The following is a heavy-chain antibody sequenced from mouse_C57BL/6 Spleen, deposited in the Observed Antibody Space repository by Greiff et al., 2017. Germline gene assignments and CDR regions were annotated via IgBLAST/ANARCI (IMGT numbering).Heavy chain of an antibody. J-gene: IGHJ1*03. CDR2: LYPGDGDT. CDR3: AREGYSNSYWYFDV. V-gene: IGHV1-82*01. D-gene: IGHD2-5*01. Sequence: QVQLQQSGPELVKPGASVKISCKASGYAFSSSWMNWVKQRPGKGLEWIGRLYPGDGDTNYNGKFKGKATLTADKSSSTAYMQLSSLTSEDSAVYFCAREGYSNSYWYFDVWGTGTTVTVSS. CDR1: GYAFSSSW.